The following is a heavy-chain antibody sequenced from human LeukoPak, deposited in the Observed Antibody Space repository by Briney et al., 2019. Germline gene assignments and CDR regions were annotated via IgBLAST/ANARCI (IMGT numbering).Heavy chain of an antibody. CDR1: GYTFTNYH. CDR2: ISASSGNR. D-gene: IGHD2-15*01. J-gene: IGHJ4*02. Sequence: ASVKLSCKAAGYTFTNYHINWGRQSPGQGLEWMGWISASSGNRNYAQKLQGRVTMTTDTSTTTAYMELRNLRSDDTAVYYCTRSSQEEAIVRPSDYWGQGTLVTVSS. CDR3: TRSSQEEAIVRPSDY. V-gene: IGHV1-18*04.